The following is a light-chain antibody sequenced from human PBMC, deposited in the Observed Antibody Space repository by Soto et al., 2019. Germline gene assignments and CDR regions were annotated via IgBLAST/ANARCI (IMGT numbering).Light chain of an antibody. V-gene: IGLV2-14*01. CDR3: SSYTSSSTI. Sequence: QSALAQPASVSGSPGQSITISGTGTSSDVGGYNYVSWYQQHPGKAPKLMIYEVSNRPSGVSNRFSGSKSGNTASLTISGLQPEDEADYYCSSYTSSSTISGPGTKVNVL. CDR1: SSDVGGYNY. CDR2: EVS. J-gene: IGLJ1*01.